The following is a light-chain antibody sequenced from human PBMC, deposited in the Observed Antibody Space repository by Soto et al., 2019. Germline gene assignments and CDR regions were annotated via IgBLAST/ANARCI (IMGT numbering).Light chain of an antibody. Sequence: EIVLTQSPATLSLSPGETATLSCRASQSVRNYLAWYQQKPGQAPRLLIYDASNRATGIPARFSGTVSETDCTLTISSLETEDGAIYYGQQRSKMPLTFGHGTKVDIK. J-gene: IGKJ1*01. CDR2: DAS. V-gene: IGKV3-11*01. CDR3: QQRSKMPLT. CDR1: QSVRNY.